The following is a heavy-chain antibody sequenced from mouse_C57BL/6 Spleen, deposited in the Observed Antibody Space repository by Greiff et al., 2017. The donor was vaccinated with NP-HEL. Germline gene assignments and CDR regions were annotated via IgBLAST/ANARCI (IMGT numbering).Heavy chain of an antibody. J-gene: IGHJ1*03. V-gene: IGHV14-3*01. CDR2: IDPANGNT. CDR3: ARGGITTVVEDWYFDV. Sequence: EVQLQQSVAELVRPGASVKLSCTASGFNIKNTYMHWVKQRPEQGLEWIGRIDPANGNTKYAPKFQGKATITADKSSNTAYLQLSSLTSEDSAIYYCARGGITTVVEDWYFDVWGTGTTVTVSS. D-gene: IGHD1-1*01. CDR1: GFNIKNTY.